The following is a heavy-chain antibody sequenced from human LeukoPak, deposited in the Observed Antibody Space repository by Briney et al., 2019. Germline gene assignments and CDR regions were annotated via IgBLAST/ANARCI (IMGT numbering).Heavy chain of an antibody. CDR1: GGSISSSSYY. D-gene: IGHD6-13*01. Sequence: SETLSLTCTVSGGSISSSSYYWGWIRQPPGKGLEWIGSIYYSGSTYYNPSLKSRVTISVDTSKNQFSLKLSSVTAADTAVYYCANGYSSSLGFDYWGQGTLVTVSS. V-gene: IGHV4-39*07. CDR2: IYYSGST. CDR3: ANGYSSSLGFDY. J-gene: IGHJ4*02.